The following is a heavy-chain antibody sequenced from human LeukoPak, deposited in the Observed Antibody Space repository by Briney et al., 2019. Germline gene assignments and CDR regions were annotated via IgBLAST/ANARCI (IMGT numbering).Heavy chain of an antibody. CDR1: GFTFSSYS. D-gene: IGHD3-22*01. CDR2: ISSSSSYI. V-gene: IGHV3-21*01. CDR3: AREGVQYYDSSGYSYFDY. Sequence: GGSLRLSCAASGFTFSSYSMTWVRQAPGKGLEWVSSISSSSSYIHYADSVKGRFTISRDNAKNSLYLQMNSLRAEDTAVYYCAREGVQYYDSSGYSYFDYWGQGTLVTVSS. J-gene: IGHJ4*02.